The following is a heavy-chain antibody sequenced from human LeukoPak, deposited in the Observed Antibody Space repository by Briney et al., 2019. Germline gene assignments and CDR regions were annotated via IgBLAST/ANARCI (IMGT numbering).Heavy chain of an antibody. CDR2: MNPKTGNT. J-gene: IGHJ3*02. CDR1: GYTFTNFD. CDR3: VRIDYSNAFDI. Sequence: ASVKVSCKASGYTFTNFDINWVRQATGQWLEWMGWMNPKTGNTGSAQKLQGRVTITGNTSISTAYMELSSLRSEDTAVYYCVRIDYSNAFDIWGQGTMVTVSS. V-gene: IGHV1-8*01. D-gene: IGHD4-11*01.